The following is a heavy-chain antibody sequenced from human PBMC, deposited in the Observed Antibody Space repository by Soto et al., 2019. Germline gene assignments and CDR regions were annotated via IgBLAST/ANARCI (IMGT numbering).Heavy chain of an antibody. V-gene: IGHV4-59*01. CDR2: IYYSGST. CDR1: GGSISSYY. Sequence: QVQLQESGPGLVKPSETLSLTCTVSGGSISSYYWSWIRQPPGKGLEWIGYIYYSGSTKYNPSLKSRVTISVDTSKNQFSLKLSSVTAADTAVYYCARDKVNIGVDGIHYFYGMDVWGQGNTVTVSS. J-gene: IGHJ6*02. D-gene: IGHD6-19*01. CDR3: ARDKVNIGVDGIHYFYGMDV.